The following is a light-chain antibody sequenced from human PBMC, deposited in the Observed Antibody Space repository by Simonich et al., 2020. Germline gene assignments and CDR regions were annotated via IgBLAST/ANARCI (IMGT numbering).Light chain of an antibody. J-gene: IGLJ3*02. Sequence: QSALNQPASVSGSPGQSITISCTGTSSDVGSYNLVSWYQQPPGKAPKTMIYEGSKRPSVVSKRFSGSKSGNTASLTISGLQAEDEADYYCCSYAGSSNWVFGGGTKLTVL. CDR2: EGS. V-gene: IGLV2-23*01. CDR1: SSDVGSYNL. CDR3: CSYAGSSNWV.